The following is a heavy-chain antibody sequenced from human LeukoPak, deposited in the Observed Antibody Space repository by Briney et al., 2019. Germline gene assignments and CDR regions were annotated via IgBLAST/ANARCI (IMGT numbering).Heavy chain of an antibody. CDR3: ARGRFPKWFDP. Sequence: GESLRISCKGSGYSFTTYWIGWVRQMPGKGLEWVGIIYPGDSGTRYSPSFQGQVTISADKSISTAYLQWSSLKASDTAMYYCARGRFPKWFDPWGRGTLVTVSS. CDR2: IYPGDSGT. V-gene: IGHV5-51*01. D-gene: IGHD3-3*01. CDR1: GYSFTTYW. J-gene: IGHJ5*02.